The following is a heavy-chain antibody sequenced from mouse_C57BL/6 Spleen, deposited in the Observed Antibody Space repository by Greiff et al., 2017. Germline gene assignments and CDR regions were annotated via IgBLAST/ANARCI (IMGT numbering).Heavy chain of an antibody. D-gene: IGHD1-1*01. CDR1: GYTFTSYW. Sequence: VQRVESGAELVLPGASVKLSCKASGYTFTSYWMPWVQQRPGQGLEWIGEIDPSDSYTNYNQKFKGKFTFTVDKSSSTAYMQISSLTSEDSAVYYCARSDYYGSSSHFAYWGQGTTLTVSS. J-gene: IGHJ2*01. CDR3: ARSDYYGSSSHFAY. CDR2: IDPSDSYT. V-gene: IGHV1-69*01.